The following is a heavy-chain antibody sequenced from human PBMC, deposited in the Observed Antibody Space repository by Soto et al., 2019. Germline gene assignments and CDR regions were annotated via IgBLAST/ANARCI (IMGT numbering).Heavy chain of an antibody. Sequence: EVQLVESGGGLVQPGGSLRLSCAASGFTVGLNFMTWVRQAPGKGLEWVSVINGGGTTYYADSVKGRFSISRDDSKNTLYLQMSSLRAEDTAVYYCARENYYYGMDVWGQGTTVTVSS. CDR3: ARENYYYGMDV. J-gene: IGHJ6*02. CDR2: INGGGTT. CDR1: GFTVGLNF. V-gene: IGHV3-66*01.